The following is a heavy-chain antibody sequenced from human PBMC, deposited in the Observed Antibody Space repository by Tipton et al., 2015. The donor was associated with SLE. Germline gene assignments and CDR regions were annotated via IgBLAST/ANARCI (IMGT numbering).Heavy chain of an antibody. Sequence: TLSLTCAVSGGSISSSNWWSWARQPPGRGLEWIGEIYHSGSTNYNPSLKSRVTISVDKSKNQFSLKLSSVTAADTAVYYCARVPYSSGRPGDDAFDIWGQGTMVTVSS. CDR2: IYHSGST. D-gene: IGHD6-19*01. V-gene: IGHV4-4*02. CDR3: ARVPYSSGRPGDDAFDI. J-gene: IGHJ3*02. CDR1: GGSISSSNW.